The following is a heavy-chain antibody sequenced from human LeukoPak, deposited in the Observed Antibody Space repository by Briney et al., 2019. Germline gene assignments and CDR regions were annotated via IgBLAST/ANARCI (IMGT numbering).Heavy chain of an antibody. D-gene: IGHD5-24*01. CDR3: AGTDGYNNYYFDS. CDR2: IFISGST. CDR1: GGSISSGGYY. Sequence: NPSQTLSLTCTVSGGSISSGGYYWSWIRQPAGKGLEWIGRIFISGSTIYNSSLKSRVTISVDTSKNQFSLKLGSVTAADTAVYYCAGTDGYNNYYFDSWGQGTLVTVSS. V-gene: IGHV4-61*02. J-gene: IGHJ4*02.